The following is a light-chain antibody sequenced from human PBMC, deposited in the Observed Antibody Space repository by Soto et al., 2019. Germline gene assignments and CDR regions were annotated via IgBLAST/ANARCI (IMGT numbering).Light chain of an antibody. Sequence: DIQMTQSPSTLSASVGDRVTITCRASQTISSWLAWYQQKAGKAPKLLIYEASVLESGVPSRFSGSGSGTEFTRTISSLQADEVATDYCQQYNTNSYTFGQGTKLESK. V-gene: IGKV1-5*01. CDR1: QTISSW. J-gene: IGKJ2*01. CDR2: EAS. CDR3: QQYNTNSYT.